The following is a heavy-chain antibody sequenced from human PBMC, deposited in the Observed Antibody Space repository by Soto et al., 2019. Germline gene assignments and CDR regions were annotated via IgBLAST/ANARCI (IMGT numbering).Heavy chain of an antibody. J-gene: IGHJ6*02. CDR1: GGSISSGGYY. D-gene: IGHD3-16*02. CDR2: IYYSGST. Sequence: SETLSLTCTVSGGSISSGGYYWSWIRQHPGKGLEWIGYIYYSGSTYYNPSLKSRVTISVDTSKNQFPLKLSSVTAADTAVYYCARDFRDDYVWGSYRDYYGMDVWGQGTTVTVSS. CDR3: ARDFRDDYVWGSYRDYYGMDV. V-gene: IGHV4-31*03.